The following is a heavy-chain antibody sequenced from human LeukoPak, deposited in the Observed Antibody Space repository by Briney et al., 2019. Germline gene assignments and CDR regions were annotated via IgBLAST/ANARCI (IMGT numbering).Heavy chain of an antibody. Sequence: GESLKISCKASGYTFTHQWIGWVRQKSGSGLEWMGIIYPRDSDTRYSPPFQGHVSISADTSINTAYLEWSRLEASDTAIYYCARHSDVIGAIWGQGTLVTVSS. CDR1: GYTFTHQW. CDR3: ARHSDVIGAI. V-gene: IGHV5-51*01. J-gene: IGHJ4*02. CDR2: IYPRDSDT. D-gene: IGHD3-10*01.